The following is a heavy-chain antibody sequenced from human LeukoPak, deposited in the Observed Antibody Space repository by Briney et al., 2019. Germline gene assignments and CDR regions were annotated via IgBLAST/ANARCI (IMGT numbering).Heavy chain of an antibody. V-gene: IGHV4-39*07. CDR3: ARVLNYYYDSSGYPDY. J-gene: IGHJ4*02. CDR2: IYYSGST. Sequence: SETLSLTCTVSGGSISSGGYYWGWIRQPPGKGLEWIGSIYYSGSTYYNPSLKSRVTISVDTSKNQFSLKLSSVTAADTAVYYCARVLNYYYDSSGYPDYWGQGTLVTVSS. D-gene: IGHD3-22*01. CDR1: GGSISSGGYY.